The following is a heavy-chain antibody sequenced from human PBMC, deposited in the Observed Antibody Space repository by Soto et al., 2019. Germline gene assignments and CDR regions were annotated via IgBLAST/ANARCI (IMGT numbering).Heavy chain of an antibody. D-gene: IGHD3-10*01. CDR2: ISSSSSYI. CDR1: GFTFSTYS. CDR3: ARVRGGDLKAFDI. Sequence: EVQLVESGGGLVKPGGSLRLSCAASGFTFSTYSMNWVRQAPGKGLELVSSISSSSSYIYYADSVKGRFTISRDNAKNSLYLQMNSLRAEDTAVYYCARVRGGDLKAFDIWGQGTMVTVSS. V-gene: IGHV3-21*01. J-gene: IGHJ3*02.